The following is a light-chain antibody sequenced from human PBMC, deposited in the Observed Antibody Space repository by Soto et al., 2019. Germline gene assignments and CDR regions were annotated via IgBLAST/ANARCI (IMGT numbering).Light chain of an antibody. Sequence: EIVLTHSPATLSLSPCERATLSFRASQSVSSYLVWYQQKPGQAPRLLIYDASNRATGIPARFSGSGSGTDFTLTISSLEPEDFAVYYCQQRSNWPITFGQGTRLEI. CDR2: DAS. CDR1: QSVSSY. V-gene: IGKV3-11*01. CDR3: QQRSNWPIT. J-gene: IGKJ5*01.